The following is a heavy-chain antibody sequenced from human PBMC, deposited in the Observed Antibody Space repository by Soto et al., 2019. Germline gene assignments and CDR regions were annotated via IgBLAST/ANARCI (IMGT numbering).Heavy chain of an antibody. CDR3: AKVSRIAAAGVALIDY. J-gene: IGHJ4*02. D-gene: IGHD6-13*01. Sequence: GGSLRLSCAASGFTFSSYAMSWVRQAPGKGLEWVSAISGSGGSTYYADSVKGRFTISRDNSKNTLYLQMNSLRAEDTAVYYCAKVSRIAAAGVALIDYWGQGTLVTVSS. CDR2: ISGSGGST. CDR1: GFTFSSYA. V-gene: IGHV3-23*01.